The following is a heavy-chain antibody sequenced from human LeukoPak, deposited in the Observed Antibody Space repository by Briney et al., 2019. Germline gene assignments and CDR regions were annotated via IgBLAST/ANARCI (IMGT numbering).Heavy chain of an antibody. Sequence: SETLSLTCTVSGGSISSYYWSWIRQPPGKGQEWIGYIYYSGSTNYNPSLKSRVTISVDTSKNQFSLKLSSVTAADTAVYYCARVHSIAVANEWFDPWGQGTLVTVSS. CDR3: ARVHSIAVANEWFDP. CDR1: GGSISSYY. J-gene: IGHJ5*02. V-gene: IGHV4-59*01. CDR2: IYYSGST. D-gene: IGHD6-19*01.